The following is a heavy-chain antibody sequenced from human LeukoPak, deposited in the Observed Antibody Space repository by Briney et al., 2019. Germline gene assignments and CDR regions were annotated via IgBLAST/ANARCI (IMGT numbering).Heavy chain of an antibody. Sequence: GGSLRLSCAASGFTFSSYAMHWVRQAPVKGLEWVAVISYDGSNKYYVDSVKGRFTISRDNSKNTLYLQMNSLRAEDTAVYYCARDLQYDSSGYYETVPDYWGQGTLVTVSS. D-gene: IGHD3-22*01. CDR2: ISYDGSNK. V-gene: IGHV3-30*01. CDR3: ARDLQYDSSGYYETVPDY. J-gene: IGHJ4*02. CDR1: GFTFSSYA.